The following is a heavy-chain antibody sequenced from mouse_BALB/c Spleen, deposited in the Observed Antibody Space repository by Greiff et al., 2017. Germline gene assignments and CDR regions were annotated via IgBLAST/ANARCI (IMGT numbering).Heavy chain of an antibody. CDR1: GYTFTSYY. CDR3: TREGFYYGKESFDY. D-gene: IGHD2-1*01. CDR2: ITPSNGGT. V-gene: IGHV1S81*02. Sequence: QVQLQQPGAELVKPGASVKLSCKASGYTFTSYYMYWVKQRPGQGLEWIGGITPSNGGTNFNEKFKSKATLTVDKSSSTAYMQLSSLTSEDSAVYYCTREGFYYGKESFDYWGQGTTLTVSS. J-gene: IGHJ2*01.